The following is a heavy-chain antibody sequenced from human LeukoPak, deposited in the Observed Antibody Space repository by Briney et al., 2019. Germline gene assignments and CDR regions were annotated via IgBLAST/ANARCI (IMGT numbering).Heavy chain of an antibody. Sequence: GGSLRLSCAASGFTFSSYWMHWVRQAPGKGLVWVSRSNSDGSSTAYADSVKGRFTNSRDNRKNTLYLQMNSLRAEDTAVYYCAREFEATGFWAFDYWGQGTLLTVSS. CDR3: AREFEATGFWAFDY. D-gene: IGHD3-16*01. CDR1: GFTFSSYW. CDR2: SNSDGSST. V-gene: IGHV3-74*01. J-gene: IGHJ4*02.